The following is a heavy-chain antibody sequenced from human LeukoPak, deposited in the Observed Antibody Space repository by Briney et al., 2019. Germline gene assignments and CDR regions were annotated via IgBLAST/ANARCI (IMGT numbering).Heavy chain of an antibody. J-gene: IGHJ6*02. Sequence: GGSLRLSCAASGFTFSSYAMSWVRQAPGKGLEWVSAISGSGGSTYYADSVKGRFTISRDNSKNTLYLQMNSLKTEDTAVYYCTRALRGGSLARITITYGMDVWGQGTTDTVSS. CDR2: ISGSGGST. V-gene: IGHV3-23*01. CDR1: GFTFSSYA. CDR3: TRALRGGSLARITITYGMDV. D-gene: IGHD3-9*01.